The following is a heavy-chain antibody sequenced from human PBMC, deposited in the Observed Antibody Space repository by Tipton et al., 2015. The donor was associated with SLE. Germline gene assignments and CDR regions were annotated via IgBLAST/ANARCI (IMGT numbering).Heavy chain of an antibody. D-gene: IGHD4-17*01. CDR2: ISPSGGST. CDR3: ARGGPDYGDYFADAFDI. V-gene: IGHV1-46*01. Sequence: QLVQSGAEVKRPGASVKVSCKASGHTFTSYYMHWVRQAPGQGLEWMGIISPSGGSTTYAQRFQGRVTMTRDTSTSTVYMQLNSLRSEDTAVYYCARGGPDYGDYFADAFDIWGQGTMVTVSS. J-gene: IGHJ3*02. CDR1: GHTFTSYY.